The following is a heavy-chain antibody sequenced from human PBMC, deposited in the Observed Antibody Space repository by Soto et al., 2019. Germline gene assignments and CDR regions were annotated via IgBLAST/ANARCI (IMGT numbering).Heavy chain of an antibody. J-gene: IGHJ6*02. Sequence: EVHLVETGGGLIQPGGSLRLSCAASGLSVSSSGMSWVRQASGKGLEWGSVIYSGGSTHDADSVKGRFTITRDNSKNTGPLQMNSLRVDDTAVDFCSTSSRNEYHFAMDAWGQGTTVIVSS. D-gene: IGHD6-6*01. V-gene: IGHV3-53*02. CDR1: GLSVSSSG. CDR2: IYSGGST. CDR3: STSSRNEYHFAMDA.